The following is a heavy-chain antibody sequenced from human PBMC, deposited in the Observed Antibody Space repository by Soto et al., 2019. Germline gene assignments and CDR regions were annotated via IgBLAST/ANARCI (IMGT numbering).Heavy chain of an antibody. J-gene: IGHJ6*02. CDR2: ISGYNGDA. CDR1: GYTFTRYG. V-gene: IGHV1-18*01. CDR3: AKNGQPPYYYFGLDV. Sequence: ASVKVSCKASGYTFTRYGISWVRQAPGQGLEWMGWISGYNGDANYAQRFQGRVSMTIDTSTTTAYMELRTLTPDDTAVYYCAKNGQPPYYYFGLDVWGQGTTVTVSS. D-gene: IGHD2-8*01.